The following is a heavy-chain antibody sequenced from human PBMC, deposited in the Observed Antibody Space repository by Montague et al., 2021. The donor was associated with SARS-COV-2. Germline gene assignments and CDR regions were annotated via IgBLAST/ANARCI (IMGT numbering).Heavy chain of an antibody. CDR1: SRSIIGSGYY. CDR2: IYYRGTT. D-gene: IGHD3-10*01. Sequence: SETLSLTPSVSSRSIIGSGYYWGWIRQPPGKELEWIGNIYYRGTTYYNPSLQSRGTISVDTSKNHLSLRLSSVTAADTAVYFCARGMIRGVTTPFDYWGQGSQVTVSS. CDR3: ARGMIRGVTTPFDY. V-gene: IGHV4-39*02. J-gene: IGHJ4*02.